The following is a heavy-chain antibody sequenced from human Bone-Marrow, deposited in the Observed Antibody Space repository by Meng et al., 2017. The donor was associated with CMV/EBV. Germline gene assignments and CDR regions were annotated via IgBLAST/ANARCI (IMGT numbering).Heavy chain of an antibody. D-gene: IGHD3-3*01. Sequence: GGSLRLSCAASGFTFSSYWMSWVRQAPGKGLESVAFIHYDGSDKYYADSVKGRFTISRDNSKNTLYLQMNSLRAEDTAVYYCAKAEPHITIFGVAIDGGMDVWGQGTTVTVSS. CDR1: GFTFSSYW. V-gene: IGHV3-30*02. CDR2: IHYDGSDK. J-gene: IGHJ6*02. CDR3: AKAEPHITIFGVAIDGGMDV.